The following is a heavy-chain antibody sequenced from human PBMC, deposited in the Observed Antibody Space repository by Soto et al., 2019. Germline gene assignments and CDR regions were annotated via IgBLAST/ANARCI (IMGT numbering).Heavy chain of an antibody. D-gene: IGHD2-15*01. V-gene: IGHV4-39*01. CDR1: GGSISTSNYY. J-gene: IGHJ5*02. Sequence: PWATLALTCPVSGGSISTSNYYWGWIRQPPGKGLEWIGSIYYSGSTYYNPSLKSRVTISVDTSKNQFSLKLRSMTAADTAVYYCARHDIVQGFDPWGQGTLVTVSS. CDR3: ARHDIVQGFDP. CDR2: IYYSGST.